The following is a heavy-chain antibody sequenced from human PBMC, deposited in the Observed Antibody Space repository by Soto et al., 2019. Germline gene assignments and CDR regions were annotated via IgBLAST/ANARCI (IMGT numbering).Heavy chain of an antibody. D-gene: IGHD6-13*01. Sequence: SETLSLTCSFSGGSISGSYWSWIRQSPGKGLEWLGYVYYTGSTNYSPSLRSRVSMSMDTSKKEIYLELTSVTAADTAVYYWGRYVAAVGPDWFDRWGKGTRVTVSS. CDR3: GRYVAAVGPDWFDR. V-gene: IGHV4-59*12. CDR1: GGSISGSY. CDR2: VYYTGST. J-gene: IGHJ5*02.